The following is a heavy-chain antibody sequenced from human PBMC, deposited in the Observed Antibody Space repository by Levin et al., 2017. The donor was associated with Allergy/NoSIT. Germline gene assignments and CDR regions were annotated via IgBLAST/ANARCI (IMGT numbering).Heavy chain of an antibody. D-gene: IGHD6-19*01. Sequence: GGSLRLSCAASGFTFSSYGMHWVRQAPGKGLEWVAVISYDGSNKYYADSVKGRFTISRDNSKNTLYLQMNSLRAEDTAVYYCAKPVSSGWYAHYFDYWGQGTLVTVSS. CDR2: ISYDGSNK. CDR1: GFTFSSYG. J-gene: IGHJ4*02. CDR3: AKPVSSGWYAHYFDY. V-gene: IGHV3-30*18.